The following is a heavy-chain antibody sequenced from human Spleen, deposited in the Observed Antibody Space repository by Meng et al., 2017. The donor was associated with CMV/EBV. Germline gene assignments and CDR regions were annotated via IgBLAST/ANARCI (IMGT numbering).Heavy chain of an antibody. V-gene: IGHV1-2*02. CDR1: GYTFTDYY. CDR2: INPNSGGT. Sequence: ASVKVSCKAYGYTFTDYYIHWVRQAPGQGLEWMGWINPNSGGTNYAQKFQGRVTMTRDTSISTAYMELSRLRSDDTAVYYCARDEIGSIFGRYYYYGMDVWGQGTTVTVSS. CDR3: ARDEIGSIFGRYYYYGMDV. J-gene: IGHJ6*02. D-gene: IGHD3-3*01.